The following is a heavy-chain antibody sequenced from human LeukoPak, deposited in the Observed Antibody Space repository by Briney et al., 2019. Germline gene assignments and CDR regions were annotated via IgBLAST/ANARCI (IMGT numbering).Heavy chain of an antibody. V-gene: IGHV3-23*01. Sequence: PGGSLRLSCAASGSTVSSNYMTWVRQAPGKGLEWVSGISGNGGSTYYAASVKGRFTISRDNSKNTLYLQMNSLRAEDTAVYYCARVIQLWQEYYFDYWGQGTLVTVSS. CDR2: ISGNGGST. CDR3: ARVIQLWQEYYFDY. CDR1: GSTVSSNY. J-gene: IGHJ4*02. D-gene: IGHD5-18*01.